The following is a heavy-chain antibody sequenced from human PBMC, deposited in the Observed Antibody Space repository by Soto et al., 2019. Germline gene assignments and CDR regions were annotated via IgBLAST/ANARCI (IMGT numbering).Heavy chain of an antibody. V-gene: IGHV3-30*18. D-gene: IGHD3-3*01. CDR1: GFTFSSYG. Sequence: GGSLRLSCAASGFTFSSYGMHWVRQAPGKGLEWVAVISYDGSNKYYADSVKGRFTISRDNSKNTLYLQMNSLRAEDTAVYYCAKDRGYDFWSGYHYGMDVWGQGTTVTVSS. CDR2: ISYDGSNK. J-gene: IGHJ6*02. CDR3: AKDRGYDFWSGYHYGMDV.